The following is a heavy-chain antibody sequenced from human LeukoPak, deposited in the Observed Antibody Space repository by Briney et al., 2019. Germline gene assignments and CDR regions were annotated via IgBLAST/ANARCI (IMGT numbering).Heavy chain of an antibody. CDR2: INPSDDST. CDR3: ARGTNSISFGFDP. V-gene: IGHV1-46*01. J-gene: IGHJ5*02. CDR1: GFTFTNYY. Sequence: ASVKVSCKASGFTFTNYYAHWVRQAPGQGLEWMGIINPSDDSTTYAQKFQGRVTMTRDTSTDIVYMQLSSLRSEDTAVYYCARGTNSISFGFDPWGQGTLVTVSS. D-gene: IGHD6-6*01.